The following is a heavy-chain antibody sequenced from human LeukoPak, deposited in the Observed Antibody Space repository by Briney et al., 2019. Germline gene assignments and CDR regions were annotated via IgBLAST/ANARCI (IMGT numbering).Heavy chain of an antibody. CDR3: ARDAYSDASES. CDR1: GFTFSGYW. V-gene: IGHV3-7*01. D-gene: IGHD5-18*01. J-gene: IGHJ5*02. CDR2: LNQDGSVK. Sequence: PGGSLRLSCAASGFTFSGYWMTWVRRAPGKGLEWVANLNQDGSVKFYVDSVKGRFTTSRDNAKNSLFLQMNSLRAEDTAVYYCARDAYSDASESWGQGTLVTVSS.